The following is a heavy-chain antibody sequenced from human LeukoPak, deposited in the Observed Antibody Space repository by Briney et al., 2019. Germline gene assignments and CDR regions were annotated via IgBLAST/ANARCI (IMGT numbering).Heavy chain of an antibody. V-gene: IGHV3-53*01. CDR1: GFTVSSNY. D-gene: IGHD6-25*01. CDR3: ARESSGYYFDY. CDR2: IYSGGST. Sequence: GGSLRLSCGASGFTVSSNYMNWVRQAPGKGLEWVSVIYSGGSTYYADSVKGRFTISRDSSKNTLYLQMNTLRAEDTAVYYCARESSGYYFDYWGQGTLVTVSS. J-gene: IGHJ4*02.